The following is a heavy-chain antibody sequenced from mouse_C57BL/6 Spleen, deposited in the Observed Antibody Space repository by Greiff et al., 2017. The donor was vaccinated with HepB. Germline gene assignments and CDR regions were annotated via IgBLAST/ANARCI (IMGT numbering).Heavy chain of an antibody. CDR2: INPSTGGT. J-gene: IGHJ4*01. Sequence: VQLQQSGPELVKPGASVKISCKASGYSFTGYYMNWVKQSPEKSLEWIGEINPSTGGTTYNQKFKAKATLTVDKSSSTAYMQLKSLTSEDSAVYYCARSKLRAMDYWGQGTSVTVSS. V-gene: IGHV1-42*01. CDR1: GYSFTGYY. D-gene: IGHD1-1*01. CDR3: ARSKLRAMDY.